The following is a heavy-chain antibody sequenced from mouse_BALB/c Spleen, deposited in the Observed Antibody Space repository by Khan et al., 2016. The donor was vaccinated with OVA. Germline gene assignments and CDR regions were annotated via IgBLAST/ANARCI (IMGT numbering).Heavy chain of an antibody. CDR1: GYIFTSNW. J-gene: IGHJ1*01. Sequence: QVQLKQSGAELVRPGASVKLSCKTSGYIFTSNWIHWIKQRPGQGLEWIARIYPGTGSTYYNEKFKGKATLTEDKSSSTAYMQLSSLKSEDSAVYYCAICYDYEASYFDVWGAGTTVTVSS. CDR3: AICYDYEASYFDV. V-gene: IGHV1S132*01. D-gene: IGHD2-4*01. CDR2: IYPGTGST.